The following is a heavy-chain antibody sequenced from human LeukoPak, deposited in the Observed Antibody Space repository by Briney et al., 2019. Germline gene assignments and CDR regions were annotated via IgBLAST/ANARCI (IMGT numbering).Heavy chain of an antibody. V-gene: IGHV3-33*01. CDR3: AGDAEQQLIINNWFDP. CDR2: IWYDGSNK. Sequence: GGSLRLSCAASGFTFSSYGMHWVRQAPGKGLEWVAVIWYDGSNKYYADSVKGRFTISRDNSKNTLYLQMNSLRAEDTAVYYCAGDAEQQLIINNWFDPWGQGTLVTVSS. J-gene: IGHJ5*02. D-gene: IGHD6-13*01. CDR1: GFTFSSYG.